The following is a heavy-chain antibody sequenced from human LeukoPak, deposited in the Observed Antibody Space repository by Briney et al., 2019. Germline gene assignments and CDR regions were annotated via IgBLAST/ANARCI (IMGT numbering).Heavy chain of an antibody. CDR3: ARDMVATFTIFGVDYYYYYMDV. J-gene: IGHJ6*03. Sequence: ASVKVSCKASGYTFTSYGISWVRQAPGQGLEWMGWISAYNGNTNYAQKLQGRVTMTTDTSTSTAYMELRSLRSDDTAVYYCARDMVATFTIFGVDYYYYYMDVWGKGTTVTVSS. V-gene: IGHV1-18*01. CDR2: ISAYNGNT. D-gene: IGHD3-3*01. CDR1: GYTFTSYG.